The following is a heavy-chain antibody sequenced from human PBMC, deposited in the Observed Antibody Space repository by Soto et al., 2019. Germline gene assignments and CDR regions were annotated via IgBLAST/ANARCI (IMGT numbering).Heavy chain of an antibody. J-gene: IGHJ4*02. CDR3: ASRNYYDTSGYYYWYYFDF. D-gene: IGHD3-22*01. CDR2: ISGSGDST. V-gene: IGHV3-23*01. Sequence: HPGGSLRLSCAASGITFSNYAMSWVRQAPGKGLDWVSGISGSGDSTYYAESVKGRFTISRDNSKNTVYLQMNSLGAEDTAVYYCASRNYYDTSGYYYWYYFDFWGQGALVTVSS. CDR1: GITFSNYA.